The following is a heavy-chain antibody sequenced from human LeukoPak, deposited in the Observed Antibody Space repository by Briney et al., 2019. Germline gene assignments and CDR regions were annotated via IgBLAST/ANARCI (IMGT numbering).Heavy chain of an antibody. CDR1: GYTFTSYG. CDR3: AGGYCSSTSCYNYGMDV. J-gene: IGHJ6*02. Sequence: ASVTVSCKASGYTFTSYGISWVRQAPGQGLEWMGWISAYNGNTNYAQKLQGRVTMTTDTSTSTAYMELSSLRSEDTAVYYCAGGYCSSTSCYNYGMDVWGQGTTVTVSS. D-gene: IGHD2-2*01. CDR2: ISAYNGNT. V-gene: IGHV1-18*01.